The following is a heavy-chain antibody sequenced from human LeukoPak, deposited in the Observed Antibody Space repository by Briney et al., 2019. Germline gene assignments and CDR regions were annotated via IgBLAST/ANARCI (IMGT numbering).Heavy chain of an antibody. CDR1: GYTFTSYG. CDR3: ARDTTRDVDTLLHEFDY. CDR2: ISAYNGNT. D-gene: IGHD1-14*01. J-gene: IGHJ4*02. Sequence: ASVKVSCKASGYTFTSYGISWVRQAPGQGLEWMGWISAYNGNTNYAQKLRGRVTMTTDTSTSTAYMELRSLRSDDTAVYYCARDTTRDVDTLLHEFDYWGQGTLVTVSS. V-gene: IGHV1-18*01.